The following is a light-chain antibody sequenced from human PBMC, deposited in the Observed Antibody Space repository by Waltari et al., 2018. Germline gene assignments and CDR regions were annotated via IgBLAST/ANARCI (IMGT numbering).Light chain of an antibody. J-gene: IGLJ2*01. CDR1: SGINVADRK. CDR3: MIWHSSASV. CDR2: FRSDLDQ. V-gene: IGLV5-45*03. Sequence: QAVLTQPSSLSASPGASARLTCTLHSGINVADRKLYWYQQKPGRPPQYLLRFRSDLDQHQAPGPPSRFSGSKDASANSGILLISGLQAADEADYYCMIWHSSASVFGGGTTLTVL.